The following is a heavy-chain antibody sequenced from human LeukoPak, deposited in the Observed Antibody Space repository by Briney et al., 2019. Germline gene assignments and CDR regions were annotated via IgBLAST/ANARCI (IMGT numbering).Heavy chain of an antibody. Sequence: GGSLRLSCAASGFTFSSSWIHWVRQAPGQGLVWVSRINNDGSVTDYAESVKGRFSISRDNAKNTVYLQVNSRRGEDTAIYYCVKVRGRARVGYFDYWGQGTLVTVSS. CDR2: INNDGSVT. CDR3: VKVRGRARVGYFDY. J-gene: IGHJ4*02. D-gene: IGHD1-26*01. CDR1: GFTFSSSW. V-gene: IGHV3-74*01.